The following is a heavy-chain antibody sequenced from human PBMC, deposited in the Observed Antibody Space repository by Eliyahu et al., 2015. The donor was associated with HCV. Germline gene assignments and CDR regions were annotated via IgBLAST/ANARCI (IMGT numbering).Heavy chain of an antibody. J-gene: IGHJ4*02. Sequence: EVHLLESGGGVVQPGGSLRLSCXASGFXFGNYAMAWVRQAPGKGLEWVSSLFGSGRRISYADSVKGRFTISRDNSKNTLHLQMNSLRDEDTAIYYCAKDGIAGDGKWYFDYWGRGTQVTVSS. CDR1: GFXFGNYA. CDR3: AKDGIAGDGKWYFDY. V-gene: IGHV3-23*01. CDR2: LFGSGRRI. D-gene: IGHD6-13*01.